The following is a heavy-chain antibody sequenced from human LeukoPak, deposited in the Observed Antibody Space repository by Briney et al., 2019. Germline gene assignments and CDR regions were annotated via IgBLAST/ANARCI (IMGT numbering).Heavy chain of an antibody. CDR2: IYWNDDK. J-gene: IGHJ5*02. CDR3: AYRRTAVGKGGWFDP. V-gene: IGHV2-5*01. Sequence: SGPTLVTPIQPLTLTCTFSGFALSTSGVGVGWIRQPPGKALEWLALIYWNDDKRYSPSLKSRLTITKDTSKNQVVLTMTNMDPEDKATCYCAYRRTAVGKGGWFDPWGQGTLVTVSS. D-gene: IGHD6-13*01. CDR1: GFALSTSGVG.